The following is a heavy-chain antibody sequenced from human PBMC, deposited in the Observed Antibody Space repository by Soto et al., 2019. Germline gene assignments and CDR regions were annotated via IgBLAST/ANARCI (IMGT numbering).Heavy chain of an antibody. Sequence: GGSLRLSCAASGFTFSNYEMHWGRQAPGKGLEYVSGISNNGAHTDYAKSVKGRFTISRDNSENTLYLQMGSLRAEDMALYYCARRGYGSRWPNVYMDVWGKGTTVTVS. CDR2: ISNNGAHT. CDR3: ARRGYGSRWPNVYMDV. V-gene: IGHV3-64*01. J-gene: IGHJ6*03. D-gene: IGHD6-13*01. CDR1: GFTFSNYE.